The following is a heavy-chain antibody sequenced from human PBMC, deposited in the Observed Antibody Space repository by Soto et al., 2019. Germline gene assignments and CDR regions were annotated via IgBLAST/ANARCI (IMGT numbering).Heavy chain of an antibody. D-gene: IGHD4-17*01. CDR1: GYSFTSDW. J-gene: IGHJ4*02. CDR2: IYPGDSDT. CDR3: GTIVDHTVTILRLVDY. Sequence: GESLKISCKGSGYSFTSDWIGWVRQMPGKGLGWMGIIYPGDSDTRYSPSFQGQVTISADKSISTAYLQWCSLKASDTAMYYFGTIVDHTVTILRLVDYWGQGTLVTVSS. V-gene: IGHV5-51*01.